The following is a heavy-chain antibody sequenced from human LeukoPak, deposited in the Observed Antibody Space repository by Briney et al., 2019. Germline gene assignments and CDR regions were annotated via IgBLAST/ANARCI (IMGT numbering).Heavy chain of an antibody. CDR1: GFSFSNYA. J-gene: IGHJ4*02. CDR2: IRGSDEST. V-gene: IGHV3-23*01. Sequence: GGSLRLSCAASGFSFSNYAMSWVRQAPGKGLEWVSSIRGSDESTYYADSVKGRFAISRDNSKNTVSLQMNSLRAEDTAIYYCAKETGAGSGWCDYWGQGTLVTVSS. D-gene: IGHD6-19*01. CDR3: AKETGAGSGWCDY.